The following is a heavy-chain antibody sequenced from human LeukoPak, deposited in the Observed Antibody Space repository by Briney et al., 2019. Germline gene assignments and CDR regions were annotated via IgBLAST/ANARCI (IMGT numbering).Heavy chain of an antibody. Sequence: PGGSLRLSCTASGFTFSNFWMHWVRHAPGQGLVWVSRIKGDGISTNYADSVKGRFTISRDIAKNTLYLQMNSLRAEDTGVYYCAKDHYWSIDYWGRGTLVTVSS. CDR2: IKGDGIST. V-gene: IGHV3-74*01. J-gene: IGHJ4*02. D-gene: IGHD3-3*01. CDR3: AKDHYWSIDY. CDR1: GFTFSNFW.